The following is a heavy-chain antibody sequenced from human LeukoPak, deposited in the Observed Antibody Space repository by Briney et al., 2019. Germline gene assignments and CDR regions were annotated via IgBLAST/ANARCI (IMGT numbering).Heavy chain of an antibody. D-gene: IGHD5-18*01. CDR2: IYYSGST. CDR1: GGSISSYY. J-gene: IGHJ4*02. V-gene: IGHV4-59*01. CDR3: ARVGGYSYGSFDY. Sequence: SETLPLTCTVSGGSISSYYWSWIRQPPGKGLEWIGYIYYSGSTNYNPSLKSRVTISVDTSKNQFSLKLSSVTAADTAVYYCARVGGYSYGSFDYWGQGTLVTVSS.